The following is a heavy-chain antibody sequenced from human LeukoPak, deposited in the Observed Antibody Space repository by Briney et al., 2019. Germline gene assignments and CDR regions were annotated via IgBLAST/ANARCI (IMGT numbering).Heavy chain of an antibody. CDR3: ARLSTAFDY. V-gene: IGHV4-30-2*01. D-gene: IGHD4-17*01. CDR2: IYHSGST. J-gene: IGHJ4*02. Sequence: SQTLSLTCAASGGSISSGGYSWSWIRQPPGKGLEWIGYIYHSGSTYYNPSLKSRVTISVDRSKNQFSLKLSSVTAADTAVYYCARLSTAFDYWGQGTLVTVSS. CDR1: GGSISSGGYS.